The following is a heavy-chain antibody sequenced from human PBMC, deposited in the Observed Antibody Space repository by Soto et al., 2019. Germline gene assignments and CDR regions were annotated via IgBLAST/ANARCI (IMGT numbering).Heavy chain of an antibody. D-gene: IGHD6-19*01. V-gene: IGHV3-23*01. CDR1: GFTFTNYA. CDR2: ITGNGGGT. Sequence: EVQLLESGGGLVQPGGSLRLSCTASGFTFTNYAMTWVRQAPGKGLEWVSTITGNGGGTYYADSVKGRFTISRDNSKNTLYLNMPIPRADDTAVYYCAKEMVASTVADFFDYWGQGTMVTVSS. J-gene: IGHJ4*02. CDR3: AKEMVASTVADFFDY.